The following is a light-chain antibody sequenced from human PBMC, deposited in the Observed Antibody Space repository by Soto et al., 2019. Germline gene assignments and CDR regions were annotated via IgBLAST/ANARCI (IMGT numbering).Light chain of an antibody. CDR1: QSISSW. CDR2: AAS. V-gene: IGKV1-5*01. CDR3: QQLHGYPIT. J-gene: IGKJ5*01. Sequence: DIQMTQSPSTLSASVGDRVTITCRASQSISSWLAWYHQKPGKAPKLLIYAASNFQSGVPSRFSGSGSGTHFTLTISSLQPEDFATYYCQQLHGYPITFGQGTRLEIK.